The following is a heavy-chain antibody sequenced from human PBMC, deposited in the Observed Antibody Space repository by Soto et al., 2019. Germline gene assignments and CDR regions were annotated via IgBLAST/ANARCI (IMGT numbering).Heavy chain of an antibody. CDR3: AREMATITEIDY. D-gene: IGHD5-12*01. Sequence: GGSLRLSCAASGFTFSTYSMNWVRQAPGKGLEWVSYISWARTTIYYADSVKGRFTISRDNAKNSLYLQMNSLRDEDTAVYYCAREMATITEIDYWGQGTLVTHSS. CDR1: GFTFSTYS. V-gene: IGHV3-48*02. J-gene: IGHJ4*02. CDR2: ISWARTTI.